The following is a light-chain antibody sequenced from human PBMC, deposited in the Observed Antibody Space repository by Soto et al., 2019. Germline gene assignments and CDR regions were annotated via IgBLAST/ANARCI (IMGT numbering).Light chain of an antibody. CDR1: SGDVGAYNY. V-gene: IGLV2-14*01. CDR3: SSYTSISTLV. J-gene: IGLJ2*01. CDR2: EVN. Sequence: QSVLTQPASVSGSPGQAISISCTGTSGDVGAYNYVSWYQQHPGKAPKLIIYEVNHRPSGVSYRFSGSKSGNTASLTISGLQAVDEAQYYCSSYTSISTLVFGGGTKLTVL.